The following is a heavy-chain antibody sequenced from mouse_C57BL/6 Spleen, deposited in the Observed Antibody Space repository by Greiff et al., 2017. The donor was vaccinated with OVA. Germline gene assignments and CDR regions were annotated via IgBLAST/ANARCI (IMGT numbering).Heavy chain of an antibody. D-gene: IGHD1-1*01. Sequence: QVQLQQPGAELVMPGASVKLSCKASGYTFTSYWMHWVKQRPGQGLEWIGEIDPSDSYTNYNQKFKGKSTLTVDKSSSTAYMQLSSLTSEDSAVYYCARAPNYYGSSYGYFDVWGTGTTVTVSS. CDR1: GYTFTSYW. V-gene: IGHV1-69*01. CDR2: IDPSDSYT. J-gene: IGHJ1*03. CDR3: ARAPNYYGSSYGYFDV.